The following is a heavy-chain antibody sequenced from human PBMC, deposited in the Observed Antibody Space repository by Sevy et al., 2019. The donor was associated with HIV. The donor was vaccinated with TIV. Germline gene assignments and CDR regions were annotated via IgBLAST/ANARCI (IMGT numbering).Heavy chain of an antibody. D-gene: IGHD3-22*01. CDR2: IKQDESEK. V-gene: IGHV3-7*01. Sequence: GGSLRLSCAASGFSFSTYWMHWVRQAPGKGLEWVANIKQDESEKYYVASVKGRFTMSRDNATNSGYLEMNSLRPEDTAIYYCAKGNSGSFDYWGQRTLVTVSS. CDR1: GFSFSTYW. J-gene: IGHJ4*02. CDR3: AKGNSGSFDY.